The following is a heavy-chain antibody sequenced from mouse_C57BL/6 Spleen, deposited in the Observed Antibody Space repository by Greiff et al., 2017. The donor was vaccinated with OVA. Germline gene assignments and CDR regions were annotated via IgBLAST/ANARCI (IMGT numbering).Heavy chain of an antibody. CDR1: GYTFTEYT. CDR3: ARHEDRPPRLDGSSYAWFAY. CDR2: FYPGSGSI. V-gene: IGHV1-62-2*01. Sequence: QVHVKQSGAELVKPGASVKLSCKASGYTFTEYTIHWVKQRSGQGLEWIGWFYPGSGSIKYNEKFKDKATLTADKSSSTVYIELSRLTSEDSAVYFCARHEDRPPRLDGSSYAWFAYWGQGTLVTVSA. D-gene: IGHD1-1*01. J-gene: IGHJ3*01.